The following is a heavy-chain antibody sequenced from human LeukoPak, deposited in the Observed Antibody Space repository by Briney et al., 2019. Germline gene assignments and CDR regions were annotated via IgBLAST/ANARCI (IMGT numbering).Heavy chain of an antibody. CDR3: ARLLWFGSEVSFDI. J-gene: IGHJ3*02. CDR2: IYHSGST. V-gene: IGHV4-30-2*05. Sequence: SETLSLTCVVSGGSISSTIYSWGWIRQPPGKGLEWIGNIYHSGSTDYNPSLKSRVMISVDTSKNQFSVRLSSVTAADTAVYYCARLLWFGSEVSFDIWGQGTMVTVSS. CDR1: GGSISSTIYS. D-gene: IGHD3-10*01.